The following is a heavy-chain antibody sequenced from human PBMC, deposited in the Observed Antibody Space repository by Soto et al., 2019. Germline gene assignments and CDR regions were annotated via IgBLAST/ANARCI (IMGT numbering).Heavy chain of an antibody. CDR2: ISRDGKYI. V-gene: IGHV3-21*04. J-gene: IGHJ4*02. D-gene: IGHD1-1*01. CDR3: ARDLDTGIPSYVH. CDR1: GFIFNRYS. Sequence: PGGSLRLSCAASGFIFNRYSMNWVRQAPGKGLEWVTSISRDGKYIYYADSIKGRFTVSRDNAKGFLYLQMNSLRDEDTAVYYCARDLDTGIPSYVHWGQGTLVTVYS.